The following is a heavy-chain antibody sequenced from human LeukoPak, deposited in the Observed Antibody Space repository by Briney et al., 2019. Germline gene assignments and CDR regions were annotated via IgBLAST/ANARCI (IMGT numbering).Heavy chain of an antibody. CDR1: GFSFSRYS. CDR3: AKAWGGTIRNYFDS. CDR2: ISGTSTTI. Sequence: GGSLRLSCAASGFSFSRYSLNWVRQAPGKGPEWVSYISGTSTTIYYADSVKGRFTISRDNAKNSLYLQMNSLRVEDTAVYYCAKAWGGTIRNYFDSWGQGTLVTVSS. J-gene: IGHJ4*02. V-gene: IGHV3-48*04. D-gene: IGHD1/OR15-1a*01.